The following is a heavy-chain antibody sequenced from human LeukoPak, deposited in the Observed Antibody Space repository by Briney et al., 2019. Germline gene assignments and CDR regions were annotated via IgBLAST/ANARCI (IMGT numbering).Heavy chain of an antibody. CDR3: ARGGLKSGLVLGQYLVY. CDR2: INHSGST. D-gene: IGHD6-19*01. CDR1: GGSFSGYY. J-gene: IGHJ4*02. Sequence: SETLSLTCAVYGGSFSGYYWSWIRQPPGKGLEWIGEINHSGSTNYNPSLKSRVTISVDTSKNQFSLKLSSVTAADTAVYYCARGGLKSGLVLGQYLVYWGQPTLVTVSS. V-gene: IGHV4-34*01.